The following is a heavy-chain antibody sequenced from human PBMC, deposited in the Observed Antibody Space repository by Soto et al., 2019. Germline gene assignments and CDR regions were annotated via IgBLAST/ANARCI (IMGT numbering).Heavy chain of an antibody. CDR1: GGSISSSNW. J-gene: IGHJ5*02. CDR2: IYHSGST. CDR3: ARWGPLLWFGEELQFDP. Sequence: QVQLQESGPGLVKPSGTLSLTCAVSGGSISSSNWWSWVRQPPGKGLEWIGEIYHSGSTNYNPSLKSRVTISVDKSKNQFSLKLSSVTAADTAVYYCARWGPLLWFGEELQFDPWGQGTLVTVSS. V-gene: IGHV4-4*02. D-gene: IGHD3-10*01.